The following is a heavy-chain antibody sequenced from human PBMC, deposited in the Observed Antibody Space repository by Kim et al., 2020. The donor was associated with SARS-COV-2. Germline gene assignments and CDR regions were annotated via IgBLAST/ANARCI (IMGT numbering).Heavy chain of an antibody. CDR3: ASMAGTWYFQH. D-gene: IGHD6-19*01. V-gene: IGHV4-59*13. CDR2: IYYSGST. J-gene: IGHJ1*01. CDR1: GGSISSYY. Sequence: SETPSLTCTVSGGSISSYYWSWIRQPPGKGLEYIGYIYYSGSTNYNPSLKSRVTISVDTSKNQFSLKLSSVTAADTAVYYCASMAGTWYFQHWGQGTLVTVSS.